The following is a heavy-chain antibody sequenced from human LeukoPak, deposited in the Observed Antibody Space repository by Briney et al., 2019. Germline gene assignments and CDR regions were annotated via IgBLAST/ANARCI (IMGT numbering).Heavy chain of an antibody. V-gene: IGHV1-24*01. CDR2: FDPEDGET. Sequence: GASVKVSCNVSGYTLTELSMHWVRQAPGTGLEWMGGFDPEDGETMYAQKFQGRVTMTEDTSTDTAYIELSSLRSEDTAVYYCATSIPRCSGGSCYPFYWGQGTLVTVSS. D-gene: IGHD2-15*01. CDR3: ATSIPRCSGGSCYPFY. J-gene: IGHJ4*02. CDR1: GYTLTELS.